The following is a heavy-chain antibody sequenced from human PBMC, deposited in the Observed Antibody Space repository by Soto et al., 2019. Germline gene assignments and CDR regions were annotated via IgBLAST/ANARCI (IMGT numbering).Heavy chain of an antibody. CDR2: IYPGDSDT. V-gene: IGHV5-51*01. CDR3: ARRDRHYSGSGSHYH. D-gene: IGHD3-10*01. CDR1: GYTFTTYW. J-gene: IGHJ4*02. Sequence: LGESLKLSCKAYGYTFTTYWSAWVRQMPGKGLELMGIIYPGDSDTRYSPSFQGQVTISVDKSISGVYLQWSSLKASDTAMYYCARRDRHYSGSGSHYHRGQGTLVTVSS.